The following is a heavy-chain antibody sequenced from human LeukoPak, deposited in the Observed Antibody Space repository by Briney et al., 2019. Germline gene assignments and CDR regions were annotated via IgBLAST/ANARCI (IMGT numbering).Heavy chain of an antibody. Sequence: SVKVSCKASGGTFSSYAISWVRQAPGQGLEWMGGIIPIFGTANYAQKLQGRVTMTTDTSTSTAYMELRSLRSDDTAVYYCARVSLEQPGYWGQGTLVTVSS. CDR3: ARVSLEQPGY. D-gene: IGHD6-13*01. CDR1: GGTFSSYA. CDR2: IIPIFGTA. V-gene: IGHV1-69*05. J-gene: IGHJ4*02.